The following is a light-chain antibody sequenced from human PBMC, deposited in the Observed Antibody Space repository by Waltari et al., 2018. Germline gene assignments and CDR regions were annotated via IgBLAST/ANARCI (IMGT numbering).Light chain of an antibody. J-gene: IGKJ1*01. CDR2: GSS. CDR3: QQYGSSPRT. V-gene: IGKV3-20*01. Sequence: EVVSTQSPGPLSLSPGERATLSCRASQSFSSSYLAWYQQKPGQAPRLLIYGSSSRAPGIPDRFSGSGSGTDFTLTISRLEPEDFAVYYCQQYGSSPRTFGQGTKVEIK. CDR1: QSFSSSY.